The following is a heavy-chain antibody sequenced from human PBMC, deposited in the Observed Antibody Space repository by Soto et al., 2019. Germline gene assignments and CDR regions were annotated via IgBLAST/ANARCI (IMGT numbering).Heavy chain of an antibody. CDR3: ARASSSSGGGEYYYGMDV. CDR2: INHSGST. D-gene: IGHD6-19*01. V-gene: IGHV4-34*01. Sequence: QVQLQQWGAGLLKPSETLSLTCAVYGGSFSGYYWSWIRQPPGKGLEWIGEINHSGSTNYNPSLKSRVTISVDTSKNQFSLKLSSVTAADTAVYYCARASSSSGGGEYYYGMDVWGQGTTVTVSS. J-gene: IGHJ6*02. CDR1: GGSFSGYY.